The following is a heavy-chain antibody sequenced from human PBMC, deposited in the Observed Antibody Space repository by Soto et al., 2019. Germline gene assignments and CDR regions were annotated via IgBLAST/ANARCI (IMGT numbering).Heavy chain of an antibody. J-gene: IGHJ6*02. CDR2: INHSGST. Sequence: SETLSLTCAVYGGSFSGYYLSWIRQPPGKGLEWIGEINHSGSTNYNPSLKSRVTISVDTSKNQFSLKLSSVTAADTAVYYCARGRSSPPYYYYGMDVWGQGTTVTVSS. V-gene: IGHV4-34*01. CDR3: ARGRSSPPYYYYGMDV. CDR1: GGSFSGYY. D-gene: IGHD6-13*01.